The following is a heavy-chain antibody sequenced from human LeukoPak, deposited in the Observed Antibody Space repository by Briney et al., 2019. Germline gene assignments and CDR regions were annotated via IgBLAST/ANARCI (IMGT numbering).Heavy chain of an antibody. Sequence: PGGSLRLPCAASGFTFSSNWMHWVRHAPGKGLVWVSRIISNENSATYADSVKGRFTISRDNAKNTLYLQMNSLRAEDTAVYYWVRGGIASAFDIWGQGTMVTVSS. CDR1: GFTFSSNW. CDR2: IISNENSA. CDR3: VRGGIASAFDI. V-gene: IGHV3-74*01. J-gene: IGHJ3*02. D-gene: IGHD6-13*01.